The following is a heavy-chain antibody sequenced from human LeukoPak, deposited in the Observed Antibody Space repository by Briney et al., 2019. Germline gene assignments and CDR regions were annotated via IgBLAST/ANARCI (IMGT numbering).Heavy chain of an antibody. D-gene: IGHD5-12*01. CDR1: GGSVSSSSYY. CDR3: ASGGYDDNDAFDI. J-gene: IGHJ3*02. Sequence: PSETLSLTCTVSGGSVSSSSYYWGWIRQPPGKGLGWIGSIYYSGSTYYNPSLKSRVTISVDTSKNQFSLKLTSVTAADTAVYYCASGGYDDNDAFDIWGQGTMVTVSS. V-gene: IGHV4-39*07. CDR2: IYYSGST.